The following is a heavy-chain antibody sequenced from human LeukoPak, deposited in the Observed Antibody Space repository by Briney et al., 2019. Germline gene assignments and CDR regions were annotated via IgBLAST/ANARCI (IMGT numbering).Heavy chain of an antibody. CDR2: IDYSGST. CDR3: AGTDDGLNWFDP. Sequence: PSETLSLTCTVSGGSISSYYWNWIRQPPGKGLEWIGYIDYSGSTNYNPSLKSRVTISLDTSKNQFSLKLSSVTATYTAVYYCAGTDDGLNWFDPWGQGTLVTVSS. V-gene: IGHV4-59*01. CDR1: GGSISSYY. J-gene: IGHJ5*02.